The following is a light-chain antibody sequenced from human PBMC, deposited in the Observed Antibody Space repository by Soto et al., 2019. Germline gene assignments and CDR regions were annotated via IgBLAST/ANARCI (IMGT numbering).Light chain of an antibody. V-gene: IGKV3-15*01. CDR2: GIS. CDR3: QQYNNWPLT. Sequence: EIVMTQFPATLSVSPGERATLSCRASQSVSSNLAWFQQKPGQAPRVLIYGISTRATGIPARFSGSGSETEFTLTISSLQSEDFAVYYCQQYNNWPLTVGGGTKVEIK. CDR1: QSVSSN. J-gene: IGKJ4*01.